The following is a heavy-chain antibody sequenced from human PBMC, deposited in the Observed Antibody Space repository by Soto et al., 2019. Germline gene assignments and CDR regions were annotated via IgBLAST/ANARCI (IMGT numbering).Heavy chain of an antibody. CDR3: AKVHEQWLVRGIDY. CDR1: GFTFSSYG. Sequence: QVQLVESGGGVVQPGRSLRLSCAASGFTFSSYGMHWVRQAPGKGLEWVAVISYDGSNKYYADSVKGRFTISRDNSKNTLYLQMNSLRAEDTAVYYCAKVHEQWLVRGIDYWGQGTLVTVSS. V-gene: IGHV3-30*18. D-gene: IGHD6-19*01. J-gene: IGHJ4*02. CDR2: ISYDGSNK.